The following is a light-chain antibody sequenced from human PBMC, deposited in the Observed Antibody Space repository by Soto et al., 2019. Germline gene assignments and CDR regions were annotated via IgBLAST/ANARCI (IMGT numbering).Light chain of an antibody. Sequence: DVQMTQAPSSLSAFVGDRVTITCRASQGIAPYLAWFQQKPGKVPKRLIYATSTLQSGVPSRFSGSGSGTDFTLTINSLQPEDVGTYYCQEYNSAPLTFGGGTKVEIK. J-gene: IGKJ4*01. V-gene: IGKV1-27*01. CDR1: QGIAPY. CDR2: ATS. CDR3: QEYNSAPLT.